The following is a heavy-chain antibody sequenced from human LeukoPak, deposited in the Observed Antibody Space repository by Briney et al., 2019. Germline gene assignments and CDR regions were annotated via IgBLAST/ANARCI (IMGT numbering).Heavy chain of an antibody. CDR1: GFTFSSYW. Sequence: PGGSLRLSCAASGFTFSSYWMRCVPEAPGKGLEWGANIKQDGSEQYYVDSVKGRFTISRDNAKNSLYLQMNSLRAEDTAVYYCARVGPHTAALFPFDYWGQGTLVTVSS. J-gene: IGHJ4*02. D-gene: IGHD5-18*01. CDR3: ARVGPHTAALFPFDY. CDR2: IKQDGSEQ. V-gene: IGHV3-7*01.